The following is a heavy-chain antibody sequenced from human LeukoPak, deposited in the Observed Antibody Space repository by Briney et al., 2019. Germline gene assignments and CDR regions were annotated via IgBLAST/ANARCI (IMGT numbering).Heavy chain of an antibody. V-gene: IGHV1-2*02. CDR3: ARVGHAQKQYNWFDP. CDR2: INPSGGST. J-gene: IGHJ5*02. D-gene: IGHD1/OR15-1a*01. CDR1: GYTFTSYY. Sequence: ASVKVSCKASGYTFTSYYMHWVRQAPGQGLEWMGIINPSGGSTNYAQKFQGRVTMTRDTSISTAYMELSRLRSDDTAVYYCARVGHAQKQYNWFDPWGQGTLVTVSS.